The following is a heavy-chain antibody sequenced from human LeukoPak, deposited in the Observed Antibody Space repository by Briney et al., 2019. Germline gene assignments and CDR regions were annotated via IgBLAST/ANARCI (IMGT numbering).Heavy chain of an antibody. CDR2: INHSGST. CDR3: ARLGSKKTVFDY. J-gene: IGHJ4*02. Sequence: SETLSLTCAVYGGSFSGYYWSWIRQPPGKGLEWIGEINHSGSTNYNPSLKSRVTISVDTSKNQFSLKPSSVTAADTAVYYFARLGSKKTVFDYWGQGTLVTVSS. V-gene: IGHV4-34*01. CDR1: GGSFSGYY. D-gene: IGHD3-16*01.